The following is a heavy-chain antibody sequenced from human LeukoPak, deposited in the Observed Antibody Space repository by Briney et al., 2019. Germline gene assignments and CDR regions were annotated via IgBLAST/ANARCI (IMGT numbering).Heavy chain of an antibody. Sequence: SETLSLTCAVYGGSFSGNYWSWIRQSPGKGLEWIGEINHSGSTNYNPSLKSRVTISVDTSKNQFSLKLSSVTAADTAVYYCARGNVDTAMVTFDYWGQGTLVTVSS. V-gene: IGHV4-34*01. CDR3: ARGNVDTAMVTFDY. CDR1: GGSFSGNY. D-gene: IGHD5-18*01. J-gene: IGHJ4*02. CDR2: INHSGST.